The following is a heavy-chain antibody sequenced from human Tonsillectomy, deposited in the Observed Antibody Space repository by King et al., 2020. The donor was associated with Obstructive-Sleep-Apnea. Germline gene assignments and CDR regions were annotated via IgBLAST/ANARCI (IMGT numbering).Heavy chain of an antibody. CDR1: GLTFSSQS. J-gene: IGHJ4*02. V-gene: IGHV3-48*01. CDR3: ARDGVWVGDY. Sequence: VQLVESGGGLVQPGGSLRLSCVASGLTFSSQSMNWVRQAPGKGLEWVSYISSSSSTIYYADSVKGRFTISRDNAKNSLYLQKHSLRAEDTAVYYCARDGVWVGDYWGQGSLVTVSS. D-gene: IGHD3-10*01. CDR2: ISSSSSTI.